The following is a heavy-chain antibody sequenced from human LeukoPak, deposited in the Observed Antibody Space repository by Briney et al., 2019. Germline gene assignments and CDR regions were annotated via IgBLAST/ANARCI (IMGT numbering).Heavy chain of an antibody. CDR3: ASRPG. J-gene: IGHJ4*02. CDR2: IKEDGSVK. CDR1: GFTFSNYW. Sequence: GGSLRLSCAASGFTFSNYWMNWVRQAPGKGLEWVANIKEDGSVKYYVDSVKGRFTVSRDNAKNSLYLQMNSLRVEDTAVYYCASRPGWGQGTLVTASS. V-gene: IGHV3-7*01.